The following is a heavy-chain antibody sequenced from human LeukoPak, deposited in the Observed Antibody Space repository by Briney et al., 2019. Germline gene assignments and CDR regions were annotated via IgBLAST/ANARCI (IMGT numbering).Heavy chain of an antibody. CDR3: ARATVVTPMDV. CDR2: TRNKANSYTT. CDR1: GFTFSDHY. Sequence: GGSLRLSCAASGFTFSDHYMDWVRQAPGKGLEWVGRTRNKANSYTTEYAASVKGRFTISRDDSKNSLYLQMNSLKTADTAVYYCARATVVTPMDVWGKGTTVTVSS. J-gene: IGHJ6*04. D-gene: IGHD4-23*01. V-gene: IGHV3-72*01.